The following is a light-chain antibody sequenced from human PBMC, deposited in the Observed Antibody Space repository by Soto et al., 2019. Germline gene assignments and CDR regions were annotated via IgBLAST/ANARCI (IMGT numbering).Light chain of an antibody. CDR3: EQYDKSIT. J-gene: IGKJ4*01. CDR1: QSVSSSY. V-gene: IGKV3-20*01. Sequence: EIVLTQSPGTLSLSPGERATLSCRASQSVSSSYLAWYQQKPGQAPRLLICGASSRATGIPDRFSGSGSGTDFTLTINRLEPEDFAVYYCEQYDKSITFGGGTKVEIK. CDR2: GAS.